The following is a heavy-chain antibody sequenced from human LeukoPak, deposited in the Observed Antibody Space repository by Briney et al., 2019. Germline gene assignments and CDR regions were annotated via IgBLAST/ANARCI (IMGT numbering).Heavy chain of an antibody. CDR1: GYTFTGYY. D-gene: IGHD6-6*01. CDR3: ARGRYSSSSFLPIYYFDY. Sequence: ASVKVSCKASGYTFTGYYMHWVRQAPGQGLEWMGWINPNSGGTSYAQKFQGRVTMTRDTSISTAYMELSRLRSDDTAVYYCARGRYSSSSFLPIYYFDYWGQGTLVTVSS. V-gene: IGHV1-2*02. J-gene: IGHJ4*02. CDR2: INPNSGGT.